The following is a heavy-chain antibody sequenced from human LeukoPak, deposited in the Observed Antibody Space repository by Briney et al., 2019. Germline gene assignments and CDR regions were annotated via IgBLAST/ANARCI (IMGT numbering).Heavy chain of an antibody. V-gene: IGHV3-53*01. CDR3: ARGKLGIYFDC. Sequence: GGSLRLSCAASGFTVSSNYMSWVRQAPGKGLEWVSVIYSGGSTYYADSVKGRFTISRDNSKNTLYLQMNSLRAEDTAVYYCARGKLGIYFDCWGQGTLVTVSS. CDR2: IYSGGST. D-gene: IGHD7-27*01. CDR1: GFTVSSNY. J-gene: IGHJ4*02.